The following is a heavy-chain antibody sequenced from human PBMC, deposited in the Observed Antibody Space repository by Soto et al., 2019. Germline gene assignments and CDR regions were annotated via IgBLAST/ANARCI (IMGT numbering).Heavy chain of an antibody. V-gene: IGHV3-23*01. Sequence: PGGSLRLSCAASGFTFSSYAMSWVRQAPGKGLEWVSAISGSGGSTYYADSVKGRFTISRDNSKNTLYLQMNSLRAEDTAVYYCAKDRWADSYGYDYYYYYYMDVWGKGTTVTVSS. J-gene: IGHJ6*03. CDR1: GFTFSSYA. CDR3: AKDRWADSYGYDYYYYYYMDV. CDR2: ISGSGGST. D-gene: IGHD5-18*01.